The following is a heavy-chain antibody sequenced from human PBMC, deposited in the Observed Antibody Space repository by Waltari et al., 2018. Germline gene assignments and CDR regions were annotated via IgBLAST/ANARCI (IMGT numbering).Heavy chain of an antibody. D-gene: IGHD6-19*01. CDR1: GFTVISDY. V-gene: IGHV3-53*01. J-gene: IGHJ4*02. Sequence: EVQLVESGGDLIQPGGSLRLSCAASGFTVISDYISWVRQAPGKGREWFSMIYSGGSTYYADSVKGRFNMYGDNSKNTVYLQMNSLGAEDTAVYYCARDKGSGAVAGLDYWGQGTLVTVSS. CDR3: ARDKGSGAVAGLDY. CDR2: IYSGGST.